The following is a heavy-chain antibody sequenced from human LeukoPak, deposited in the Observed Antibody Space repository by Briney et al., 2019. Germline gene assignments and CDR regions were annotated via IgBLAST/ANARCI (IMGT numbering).Heavy chain of an antibody. D-gene: IGHD3-9*01. J-gene: IGHJ4*02. CDR1: GRSISTYY. Sequence: SETLSLTCTVSGRSISTYYWSWIRQPAGKGLEWIGRMYTSDYNTGSTHYNPSLKSRVSMSIDTSKNQFSLKLSSVTAADTAVYYCASTNSDILTGYYTIFDYWGQGTLVTVSS. V-gene: IGHV4-4*07. CDR3: ASTNSDILTGYYTIFDY. CDR2: MYTSDYNTGST.